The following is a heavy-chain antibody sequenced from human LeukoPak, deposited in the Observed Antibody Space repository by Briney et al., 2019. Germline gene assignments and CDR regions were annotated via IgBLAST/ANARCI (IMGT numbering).Heavy chain of an antibody. CDR1: GGSISPYY. V-gene: IGHV4-59*08. CDR3: ARHSYNYYGLDV. CDR2: IYYSRTT. Sequence: SETLSLTCTVSGGSISPYYWSWIRQPPGKGLEWIGYIYYSRTTNYNPSLKSRVTMSVDTSNNHLSLRLTSVTAADTALYYCARHSYNYYGLDVWGQGTTITVSS. J-gene: IGHJ6*02.